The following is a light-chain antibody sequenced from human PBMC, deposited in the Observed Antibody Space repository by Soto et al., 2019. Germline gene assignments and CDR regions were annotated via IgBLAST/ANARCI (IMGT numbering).Light chain of an antibody. V-gene: IGLV2-14*01. CDR1: SSDVGGYNY. CDR3: SSYTSSSTPYV. CDR2: DVS. Sequence: QSVLTQPASVSGSPGQSITISCTGTSSDVGGYNYVSWYQQHPGKAPKLMIYDVSNRPSGVSNLFSGSKSGNTDSLTISGLQAEDEADYYCSSYTSSSTPYVFGTGTKLTVL. J-gene: IGLJ1*01.